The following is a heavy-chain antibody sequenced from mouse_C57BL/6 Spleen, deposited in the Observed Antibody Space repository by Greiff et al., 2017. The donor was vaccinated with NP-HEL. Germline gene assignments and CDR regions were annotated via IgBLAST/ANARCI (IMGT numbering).Heavy chain of an antibody. Sequence: VQLQQPGAELVKPGASVKLSCKASGYTFTSYWMQWVKQRPGQGLEWIGEIDPSDSYTNYNQKFKGKATLTVDTSSSTAYMQLRSLTSKDSAVYYCARGEGYDGYYDYWGQGTTLTVSS. CDR2: IDPSDSYT. J-gene: IGHJ2*01. V-gene: IGHV1-50*01. CDR3: ARGEGYDGYYDY. D-gene: IGHD2-3*01. CDR1: GYTFTSYW.